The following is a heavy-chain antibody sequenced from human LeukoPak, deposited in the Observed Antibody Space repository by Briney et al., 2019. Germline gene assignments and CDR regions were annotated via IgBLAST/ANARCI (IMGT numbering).Heavy chain of an antibody. V-gene: IGHV3-66*01. Sequence: GGSLRLSCAASGFTVSSNYMSWVRQAPGKGLEWVSVIYSGGSTYYADSVKGRFTISRDNSKNTLYLQMNSLRAEDTAVYYCARDSTMVRGNGAIDYWGQGTQVTVSS. CDR3: ARDSTMVRGNGAIDY. CDR2: IYSGGST. D-gene: IGHD3-10*01. CDR1: GFTVSSNY. J-gene: IGHJ4*02.